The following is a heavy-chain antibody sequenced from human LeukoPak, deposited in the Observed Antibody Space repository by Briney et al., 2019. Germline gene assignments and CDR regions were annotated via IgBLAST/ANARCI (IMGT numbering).Heavy chain of an antibody. CDR2: MSPNSGNT. V-gene: IGHV1-8*01. CDR1: GYTFTSYD. CDR3: ARLVTMVRGVITYYYYMDV. Sequence: ASVKVSCKASGYTFTSYDINWVRQATGQGLEWMGWMSPNSGNTGYAQKFQGRVTMTRNTSISTAYMELSSLRSEDTAVYYCARLVTMVRGVITYYYYMDVWGKGTTVTVSS. J-gene: IGHJ6*03. D-gene: IGHD3-10*01.